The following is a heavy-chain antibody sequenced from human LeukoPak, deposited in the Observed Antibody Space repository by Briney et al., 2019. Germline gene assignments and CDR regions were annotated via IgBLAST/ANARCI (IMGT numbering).Heavy chain of an antibody. V-gene: IGHV1-18*01. CDR3: ARDRYFDL. J-gene: IGHJ2*01. CDR2: ISGDNGNT. Sequence: ASVKVSCKSSGYTFTTYGIAWVRQAPGQGPEWMGWISGDNGNTNYAQNLQGRVTMTTDTSTTTAHMELRSLRSDDTAVYYCARDRYFDLWGRGTVVTVSS. CDR1: GYTFTTYG.